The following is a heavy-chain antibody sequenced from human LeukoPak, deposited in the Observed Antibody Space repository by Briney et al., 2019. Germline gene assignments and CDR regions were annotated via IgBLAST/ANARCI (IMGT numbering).Heavy chain of an antibody. CDR3: ARGETYSGTRHPYYYYYMDV. CDR2: IIPIFGTA. Sequence: VASVKVSCKASGGTFSSYAISWVRQAPGQGLEWMGGIIPIFGTANYAQKFQGRVTITTDESTSTAYMELSSLRSEDTAVYYRARGETYSGTRHPYYYYYMDVWGKGTTVTVSS. J-gene: IGHJ6*03. D-gene: IGHD5-12*01. V-gene: IGHV1-69*05. CDR1: GGTFSSYA.